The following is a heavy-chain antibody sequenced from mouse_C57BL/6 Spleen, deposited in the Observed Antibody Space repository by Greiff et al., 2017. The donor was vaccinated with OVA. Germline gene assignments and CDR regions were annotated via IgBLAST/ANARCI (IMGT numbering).Heavy chain of an antibody. V-gene: IGHV1-15*01. D-gene: IGHD1-1*01. Sequence: QVQLQQSGAELVRPGASVTVSCKASGYTFTDYEMHWVKQTPVHGLEWIGAIDPETGGTAYNQKFKGKAILTADKSSSTAYMELRSLTSEDSAVYYCTRDYGSSYFDYWGQGTTLTVSS. CDR2: IDPETGGT. CDR3: TRDYGSSYFDY. CDR1: GYTFTDYE. J-gene: IGHJ2*01.